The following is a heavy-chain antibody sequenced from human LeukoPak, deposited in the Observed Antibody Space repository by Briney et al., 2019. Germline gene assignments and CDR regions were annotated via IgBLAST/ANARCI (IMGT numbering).Heavy chain of an antibody. J-gene: IGHJ3*02. D-gene: IGHD3/OR15-3a*01. CDR2: IFYRGSI. Sequence: SETLSLTCTVSGGSISNYYWSWIRQPPGKGLEWIGYIFYRGSIDYSPSLQSRVTISVDTSKDHLSLRLTSVTAADTAVYFCARGVVLGQDDAFDIWGRGTMVTVSS. CDR1: GGSISNYY. V-gene: IGHV4-59*12. CDR3: ARGVVLGQDDAFDI.